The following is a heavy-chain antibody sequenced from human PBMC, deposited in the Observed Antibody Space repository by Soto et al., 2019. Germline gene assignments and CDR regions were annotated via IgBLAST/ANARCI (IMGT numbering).Heavy chain of an antibody. V-gene: IGHV3-33*01. D-gene: IGHD4-17*01. Sequence: PGESLRLSCAASGFAFSGYGMHWVRQAPGKGLEWVALIWYDGSKTYHADSVKGRFAISRDDSKSTLFLQMSSLRVDDTAVYYCVRDPAAVTSYFDYWGQGALVTVSS. CDR2: IWYDGSKT. CDR3: VRDPAAVTSYFDY. CDR1: GFAFSGYG. J-gene: IGHJ4*02.